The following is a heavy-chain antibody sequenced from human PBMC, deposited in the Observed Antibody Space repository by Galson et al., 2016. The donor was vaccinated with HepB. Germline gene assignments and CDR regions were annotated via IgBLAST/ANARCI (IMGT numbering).Heavy chain of an antibody. CDR2: ISYDGSNK. Sequence: SLRLSCAASGFTFSSYGMHWVRQAPGKGLEWVAFISYDGSNKKYADSVKGRFTISRDNSKNTLYLQMNSLRQGPIGLPPGTLLQEHLWG. CDR1: GFTFSSYG. J-gene: IGHJ6*01. V-gene: IGHV3-30*03. CDR3: TLLQEHL.